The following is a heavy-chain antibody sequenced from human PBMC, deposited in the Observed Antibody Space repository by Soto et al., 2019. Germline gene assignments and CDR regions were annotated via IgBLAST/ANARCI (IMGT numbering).Heavy chain of an antibody. Sequence: EVQLVESGGGLVQPGGSLRLSCGASGFTVSNSYMTWVRQAPGKGLEWVSVIYGGGSTYYAASVKGRFTISRDNSKNTLYLQMNRLSAEDTAVYYCASARNTGPPLDYWGQGTLVTVSS. J-gene: IGHJ4*02. V-gene: IGHV3-66*01. CDR1: GFTVSNSY. D-gene: IGHD5-18*01. CDR3: ASARNTGPPLDY. CDR2: IYGGGST.